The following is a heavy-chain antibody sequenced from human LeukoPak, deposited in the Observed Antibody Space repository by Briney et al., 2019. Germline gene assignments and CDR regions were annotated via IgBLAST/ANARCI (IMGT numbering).Heavy chain of an antibody. CDR2: IIPIFGTA. CDR1: GGTFSSYA. V-gene: IGHV1-69*05. J-gene: IGHJ4*02. D-gene: IGHD2-8*02. CDR3: ASSIARGVGPGDFDY. Sequence: SVKVSCKASGGTFSSYAISWVRQAPGQGLEWMGGIIPIFGTANYAQKFQGRVTITTDESTSTAYMELSSLRSEDTAVYYCASSIARGVGPGDFDYWGQGTLVTVSS.